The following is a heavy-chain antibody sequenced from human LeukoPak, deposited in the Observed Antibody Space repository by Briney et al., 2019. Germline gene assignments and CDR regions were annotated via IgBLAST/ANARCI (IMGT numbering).Heavy chain of an antibody. CDR3: AKGTNYYDSSGAYPFDY. J-gene: IGHJ4*02. D-gene: IGHD3-22*01. CDR2: ISGSGGST. CDR1: GFTFSGYA. V-gene: IGHV3-23*01. Sequence: GGSLRLSCGASGFTFSGYAMSWVRQAPGKGLEWVSAISGSGGSTYYADSVKGRFTISRDNSKNTLYLQMNSLRAEDTAVYYCAKGTNYYDSSGAYPFDYWGQGTLVTVSS.